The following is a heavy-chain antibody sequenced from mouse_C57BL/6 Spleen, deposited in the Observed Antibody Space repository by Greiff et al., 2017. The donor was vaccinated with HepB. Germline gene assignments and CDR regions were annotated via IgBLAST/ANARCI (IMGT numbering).Heavy chain of an antibody. V-gene: IGHV5-6*01. J-gene: IGHJ2*01. D-gene: IGHD1-1*01. CDR1: GFTFSSYG. CDR2: ISSGGSYT. CDR3: ARPASITTVVESFDY. Sequence: EVQLQESGGDLVKPGGSLKLSCAASGFTFSSYGMSWVRQTPDKRLEWVATISSGGSYTYYPDSVKGRFTISRDNAKNTLYLQMSSLKSEDTAMYYCARPASITTVVESFDYWGQGTTLTVSS.